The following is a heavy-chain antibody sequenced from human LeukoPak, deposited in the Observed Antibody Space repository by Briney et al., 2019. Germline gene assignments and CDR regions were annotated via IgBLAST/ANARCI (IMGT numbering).Heavy chain of an antibody. CDR3: ATPLTGTGDAFDI. D-gene: IGHD1-20*01. V-gene: IGHV1-24*01. CDR1: GYTLTELS. J-gene: IGHJ3*02. CDR2: FDPEDDET. Sequence: ASVKVSCKVSGYTLTELSMHWVRQAPGKGLEWMGGFDPEDDETIYAQKFQGRVTMTEDTSTDTAYMELSSLRSEDTAVYYCATPLTGTGDAFDIWGQGTMVTVSS.